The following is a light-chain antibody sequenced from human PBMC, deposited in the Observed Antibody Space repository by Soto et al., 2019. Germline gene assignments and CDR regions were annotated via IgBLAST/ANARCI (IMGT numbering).Light chain of an antibody. CDR3: QQYTSAPLT. CDR1: QGIDTY. CDR2: AAS. V-gene: IGKV1-27*01. J-gene: IGKJ3*01. Sequence: DIQMTQSPSSLSASVGDRVTITCRASQGIDTYLAWYQQKPGKVPKLLIYAASTLQSGVPSRFSGSGSGTDFTLTSSSLQPEDVATDYCQQYTSAPLTFGPGTKVDIK.